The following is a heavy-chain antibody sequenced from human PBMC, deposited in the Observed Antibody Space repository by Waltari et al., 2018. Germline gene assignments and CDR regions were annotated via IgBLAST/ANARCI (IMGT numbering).Heavy chain of an antibody. J-gene: IGHJ4*02. CDR1: GGSFTSYY. V-gene: IGHV4-34*01. CDR3: LNLAYCNPSTCYPRPG. D-gene: IGHD2-2*01. CDR2: LTHRGST. Sequence: QVKLKQWGAGLLKPSETLSLTCSVDGGSFTSYYWSWIRQPPGKGLEWIGELTHRGSTHYNPSLTGRVTMSVDKSKSQFSLKLTSVTAADTAVYYGLNLAYCNPSTCYPRPGWGPGNLVVVSS.